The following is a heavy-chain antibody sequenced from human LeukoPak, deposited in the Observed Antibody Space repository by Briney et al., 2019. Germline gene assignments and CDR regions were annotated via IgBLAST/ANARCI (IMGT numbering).Heavy chain of an antibody. D-gene: IGHD3-3*01. V-gene: IGHV3-23*01. Sequence: GGSLRLSCTASGFTFSSRAMSWVRQAPGKGLKWVSSISASGGSTYYADSVKGRFTISRDISKNTLYLQMNSLRAEDTAIYYCANSYDFWSALDYWGQGTLVTVSS. CDR1: GFTFSSRA. J-gene: IGHJ4*02. CDR3: ANSYDFWSALDY. CDR2: ISASGGST.